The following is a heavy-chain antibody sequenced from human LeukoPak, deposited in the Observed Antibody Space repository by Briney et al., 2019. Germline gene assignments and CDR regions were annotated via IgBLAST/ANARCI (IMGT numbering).Heavy chain of an antibody. D-gene: IGHD3-16*01. V-gene: IGHV3-23*01. J-gene: IGHJ4*02. Sequence: PGGSLRLSCVASGFTFSSYGMSWVRQAPGQGLEWVSAISGSDDSTYYADSVRGRFTISRDVSKNTLFLQMNSLRAEDTALYYCTKAKYYHFDYWGQGRLVTVSS. CDR2: ISGSDDST. CDR1: GFTFSSYG. CDR3: TKAKYYHFDY.